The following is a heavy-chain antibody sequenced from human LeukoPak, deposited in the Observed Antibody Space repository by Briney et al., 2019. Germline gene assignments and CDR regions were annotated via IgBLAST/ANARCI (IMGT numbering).Heavy chain of an antibody. D-gene: IGHD2-15*01. CDR2: ISSSSSYI. CDR3: ARVGYCSGGSCYLFDY. Sequence: TGGSLRVSCAASGFTFSSYSMNWVRQAPGKGLKCVSSISSSSSYIYYADSVKGRFTISRDNAKNSLYLQMNSLRAEDTAVYYCARVGYCSGGSCYLFDYWGQGTLVTVSS. J-gene: IGHJ4*02. CDR1: GFTFSSYS. V-gene: IGHV3-21*01.